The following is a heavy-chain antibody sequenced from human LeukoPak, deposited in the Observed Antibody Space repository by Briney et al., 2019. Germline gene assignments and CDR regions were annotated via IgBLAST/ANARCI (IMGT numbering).Heavy chain of an antibody. CDR1: GFTFRRHW. Sequence: GGSLRLSCAASGFTFRRHWMSWVRQAPGKGPEWVAHIKQDGTEYYVDSVKGRFIISRDNAKNSLYLQMNSLRAEDTAVYTCVRGPDYGDRLDYLDIRGEGTLVTVSS. V-gene: IGHV3-7*01. J-gene: IGHJ4*02. CDR3: VRGPDYGDRLDYLDI. CDR2: IKQDGTE. D-gene: IGHD4-17*01.